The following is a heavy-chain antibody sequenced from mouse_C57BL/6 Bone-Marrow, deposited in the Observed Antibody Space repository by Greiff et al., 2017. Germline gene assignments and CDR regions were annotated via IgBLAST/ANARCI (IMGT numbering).Heavy chain of an antibody. J-gene: IGHJ2*01. CDR1: GYTFTSYW. CDR3: ARGVSTVVRPRDY. V-gene: IGHV1-7*01. CDR2: INPSSGYT. Sequence: QVQLQQSGAELAKPGASVKLSCKASGYTFTSYWMHWVKQRPGQGLEWIGYINPSSGYTKYNQKFKDKATLTADKSSSTAYMQLSSLTYEDSAVYYCARGVSTVVRPRDYWGQGTTLTVSS. D-gene: IGHD1-1*01.